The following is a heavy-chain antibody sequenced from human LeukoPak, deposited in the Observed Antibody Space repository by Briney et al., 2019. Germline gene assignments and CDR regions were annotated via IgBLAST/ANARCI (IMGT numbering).Heavy chain of an antibody. CDR3: ARAPLKIAAAGNWFDP. J-gene: IGHJ5*02. CDR2: IIPIFGTA. D-gene: IGHD6-13*01. Sequence: SVKVSCKASGYTFTGYYMHWVRQAPGQGLEWMGGIIPIFGTANYAQKFQGRVTITADESTSTAYMELSSLRSEDTAVYYCARAPLKIAAAGNWFDPWGQGTLVTVSS. CDR1: GYTFTGYY. V-gene: IGHV1-69*13.